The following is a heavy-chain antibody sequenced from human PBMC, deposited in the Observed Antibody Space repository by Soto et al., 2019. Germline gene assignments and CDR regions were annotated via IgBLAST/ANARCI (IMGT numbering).Heavy chain of an antibody. J-gene: IGHJ6*03. CDR2: VYYTGST. D-gene: IGHD3-9*01. V-gene: IGHV4-59*08. Sequence: SETLSLTCTVSGGSISNFGWSWIRQPPGKGLEWIGYVYYTGSTSYNPSLKRRVTFSADSSRGQFSLRLNSVTAADTAVYYCARTVLGPDLLADSFVDYYYYMDVWGQGTTVTVSS. CDR3: ARTVLGPDLLADSFVDYYYYMDV. CDR1: GGSISNFG.